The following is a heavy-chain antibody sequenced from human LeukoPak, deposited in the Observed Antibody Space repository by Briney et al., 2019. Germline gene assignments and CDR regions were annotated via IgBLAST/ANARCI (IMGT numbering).Heavy chain of an antibody. CDR3: AKDLVVAASYYYYGMDV. D-gene: IGHD2-15*01. V-gene: IGHV3-23*01. Sequence: GGSLRLSCAASGFTFSSYAMSWVRQAPGKGLEWVSAISGSGGSTYYADSVKGRFTISRDNSKNTLYLQMNSPRAEDTAVYYCAKDLVVAASYYYYGMDVWGQGTTVTVSS. CDR1: GFTFSSYA. J-gene: IGHJ6*02. CDR2: ISGSGGST.